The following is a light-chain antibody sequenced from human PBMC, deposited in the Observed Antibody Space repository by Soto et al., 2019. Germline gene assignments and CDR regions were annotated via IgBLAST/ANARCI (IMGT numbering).Light chain of an antibody. J-gene: IGKJ2*01. CDR3: QQYLNLPPS. V-gene: IGKV1-33*01. Sequence: DIQMTQSPSFLSASVGDRVTITCQASQDVSTFLNWYQQKPGKAPKLLIYDASNLETGVPPRFSGSGSGTDVTLTISNLQSEDIATYYCQQYLNLPPSFGQGTKV. CDR1: QDVSTF. CDR2: DAS.